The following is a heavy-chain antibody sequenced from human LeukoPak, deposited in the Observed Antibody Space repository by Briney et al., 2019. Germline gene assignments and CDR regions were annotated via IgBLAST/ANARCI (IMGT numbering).Heavy chain of an antibody. Sequence: SVKVSCKASGGTFSSYAISWVRQAPGQGLEWMGGIIPIFGTANYAQKFQGRVTITTDESTSTAYMELSSLRSEDTAVYYCASVRGYCSSTSCYDTRYYYYYYMDVWGKGTTVTVSS. D-gene: IGHD2-2*01. J-gene: IGHJ6*03. CDR1: GGTFSSYA. V-gene: IGHV1-69*05. CDR2: IIPIFGTA. CDR3: ASVRGYCSSTSCYDTRYYYYYYMDV.